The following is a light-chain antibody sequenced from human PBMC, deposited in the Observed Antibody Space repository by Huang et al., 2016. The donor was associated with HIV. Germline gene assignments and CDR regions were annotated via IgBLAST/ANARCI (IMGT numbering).Light chain of an antibody. CDR1: QSISSY. V-gene: IGKV1-39*01. Sequence: DIQMTQSPSSLSASVGDRVTITCLASQSISSYLNWDQQRPGKAPSLLIYAASSLQSGVPSRFSGSGSGTDFTLTISSLQPEDFATYYCQQIYSTSITFGQGTRLEIK. J-gene: IGKJ5*01. CDR3: QQIYSTSIT. CDR2: AAS.